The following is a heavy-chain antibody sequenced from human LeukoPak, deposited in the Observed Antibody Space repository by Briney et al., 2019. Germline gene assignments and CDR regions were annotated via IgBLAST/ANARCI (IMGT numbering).Heavy chain of an antibody. D-gene: IGHD3-10*01. J-gene: IGHJ4*02. CDR2: ISGSGGST. Sequence: GGSLRLSCAASGFTFSSYAMSWVRQAPGKGLEWVSAISGSGGSTYYADSVKGRFTIPRDNSKNTLYLQMNSLRAEDTAVYYCAKDPYYGSSPSDYWGQGTLVTVSS. CDR1: GFTFSSYA. CDR3: AKDPYYGSSPSDY. V-gene: IGHV3-23*01.